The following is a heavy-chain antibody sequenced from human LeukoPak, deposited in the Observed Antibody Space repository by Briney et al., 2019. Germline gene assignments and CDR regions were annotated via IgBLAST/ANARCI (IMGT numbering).Heavy chain of an antibody. V-gene: IGHV4-59*08. CDR3: ARHGVAATGTGYFDY. D-gene: IGHD6-13*01. Sequence: KSSETLSLTCTVSGASISNYFWSWIRQPPGKGLEWIGYIYYSGSTNYNPSLKSRVTISVDTSKNQFSLKLSSVTAADTAVYYCARHGVAATGTGYFDYWGQGTLVTVPS. CDR1: GASISNYF. J-gene: IGHJ4*02. CDR2: IYYSGST.